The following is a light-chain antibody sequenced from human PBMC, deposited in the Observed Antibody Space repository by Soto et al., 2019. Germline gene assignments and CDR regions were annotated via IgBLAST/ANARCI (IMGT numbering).Light chain of an antibody. CDR1: SSDVAIYNY. V-gene: IGLV2-14*01. CDR3: TSFTTSTYYV. CDR2: DVS. Sequence: QSALTQPASVSGSPGQSITISCTGTSSDVAIYNYVSWYQQQPGKAPKLMIYDVSSWPSGVSNRFSGSKSGNTASLTISGLQAEDEADYYCTSFTTSTYYVFGPGTKLTVL. J-gene: IGLJ1*01.